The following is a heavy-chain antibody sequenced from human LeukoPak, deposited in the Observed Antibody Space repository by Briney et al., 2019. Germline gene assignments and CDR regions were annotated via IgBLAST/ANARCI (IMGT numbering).Heavy chain of an antibody. CDR3: ARGGRAMEVLVFDP. J-gene: IGHJ5*02. D-gene: IGHD5-18*01. V-gene: IGHV4-39*07. Sequence: SETLSLTCTVSGGSISSSSYYWGWIRQPPGKGLEWIGSIYYSGSTYYNPSLKSRVTISVDTSKNQFSLKLSSVTAADTAVYYCARGGRAMEVLVFDPWGQGTLVTVSS. CDR2: IYYSGST. CDR1: GGSISSSSYY.